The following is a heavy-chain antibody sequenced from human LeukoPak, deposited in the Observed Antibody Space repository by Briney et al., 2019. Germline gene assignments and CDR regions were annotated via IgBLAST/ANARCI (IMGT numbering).Heavy chain of an antibody. CDR3: AKRDFYDSSGYAPLFQH. V-gene: IGHV3-23*01. D-gene: IGHD3-22*01. J-gene: IGHJ1*01. CDR1: GFTFSSYA. Sequence: GGSLRLSCAASGFTFSSYAMNWVRQAPGKGLEWVSAISGSGGSTNYADSVKGRFTISRDNSKNTLYLQMNSLRAEDTAVYYCAKRDFYDSSGYAPLFQHWGQGTLVTVSS. CDR2: ISGSGGST.